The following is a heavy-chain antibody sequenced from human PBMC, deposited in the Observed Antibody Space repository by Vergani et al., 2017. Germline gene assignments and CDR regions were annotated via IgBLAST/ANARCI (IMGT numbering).Heavy chain of an antibody. D-gene: IGHD2-15*01. CDR3: ARGAAGGNWFDP. Sequence: QVQLVQSGAEVKKPGSSVKVSCKASGGTFSSYTISWVRQAPGQGLEWMGRLIPILGIANYAQKFQGRVTITADKSTSTADMELSSLRSEDTAVYYCARGAAGGNWFDPWGQGTLVTVSS. V-gene: IGHV1-69*02. J-gene: IGHJ5*02. CDR2: LIPILGIA. CDR1: GGTFSSYT.